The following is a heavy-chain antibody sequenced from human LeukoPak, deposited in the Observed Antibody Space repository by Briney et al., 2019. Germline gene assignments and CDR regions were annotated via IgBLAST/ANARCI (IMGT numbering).Heavy chain of an antibody. V-gene: IGHV3-53*01. J-gene: IGHJ4*02. CDR1: GFTVSSNY. D-gene: IGHD3-10*01. CDR3: AKGSDPFRWFGEFDS. Sequence: GGSLRLSCAASGFTVSSNYMSWVRQAPGKGLEWVSVIYSGGSTYYADSVKGRFTISRDNSKNTLYLQMNSLRAEDTAVYYCAKGSDPFRWFGEFDSWGQGTLVTVSS. CDR2: IYSGGST.